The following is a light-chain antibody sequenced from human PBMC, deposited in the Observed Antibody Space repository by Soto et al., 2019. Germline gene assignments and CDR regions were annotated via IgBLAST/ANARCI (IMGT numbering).Light chain of an antibody. V-gene: IGKV3-15*01. CDR3: QQYNNWPPWT. Sequence: EIVMKQSPATLSVSPGERATLSCRASQSVSSNLAWYQQQPGQAPRLLIYGASTRATAIPARFSGSGSGTEFTLTISSLQSEDFAVYYCQQYNNWPPWTFGQGTKVDIK. CDR1: QSVSSN. J-gene: IGKJ1*01. CDR2: GAS.